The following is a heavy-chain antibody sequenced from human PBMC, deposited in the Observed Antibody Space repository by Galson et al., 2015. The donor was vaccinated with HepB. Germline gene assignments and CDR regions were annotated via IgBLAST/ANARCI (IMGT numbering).Heavy chain of an antibody. V-gene: IGHV1-46*03. D-gene: IGHD4-17*01. Sequence: SVKVSCKASGYTFTGYYMHWVRQAPGQGLEWVGIINPSGGSTSYAQKFQGRVTMTRDTSTSTVYMELSSLRSEDTAVYYCAREDYGDSNAFDIWGQGTMVTVSS. CDR1: GYTFTGYY. J-gene: IGHJ3*02. CDR3: AREDYGDSNAFDI. CDR2: INPSGGST.